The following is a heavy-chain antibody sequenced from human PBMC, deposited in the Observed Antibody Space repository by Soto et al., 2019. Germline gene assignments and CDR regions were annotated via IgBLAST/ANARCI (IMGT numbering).Heavy chain of an antibody. CDR1: GYSLTAYG. CDR2: ISCYNGKT. D-gene: IGHD3-3*01. J-gene: IGHJ6*02. Sequence: QVQVVQSGDEVKETGASVRVSCKTSGYSLTAYGISWVRQAPGQGLEWMGWISCYNGKTKYAQKVQGRVTMTTDTSTSIAYMEVRSLRSDDTAIYYCARDAPPPELRFLEWHNYDYNGMDVWGQGTTVTVSS. V-gene: IGHV1-18*01. CDR3: ARDAPPPELRFLEWHNYDYNGMDV.